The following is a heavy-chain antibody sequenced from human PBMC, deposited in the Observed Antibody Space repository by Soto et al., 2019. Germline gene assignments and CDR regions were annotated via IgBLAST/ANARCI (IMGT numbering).Heavy chain of an antibody. CDR3: ARDRPGLSDSIAAAGKGRTNGPLYYYGMDV. Sequence: QVQLQESGPGLVKPSQTLSLTCTVSGGSISSGGYYWSWIRQHPGKGLEWIGYIYYSGSTYYNPSLKSRVTISVDTSKNQFSLKLSSVTAADTAVYYCARDRPGLSDSIAAAGKGRTNGPLYYYGMDVW. J-gene: IGHJ6*01. CDR1: GGSISSGGYY. V-gene: IGHV4-31*03. D-gene: IGHD6-13*01. CDR2: IYYSGST.